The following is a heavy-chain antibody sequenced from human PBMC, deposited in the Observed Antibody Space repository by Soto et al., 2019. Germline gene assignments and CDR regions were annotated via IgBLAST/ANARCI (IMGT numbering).Heavy chain of an antibody. CDR2: ISSSSSYI. CDR3: ARGSQSGSLLYYSDY. V-gene: IGHV3-21*01. CDR1: GFTCSGYT. D-gene: IGHD1-26*01. Sequence: GGSLRLSCAASGFTCSGYTMNWVRQAPGRGLEWVSSISSSSSYIYYADSVKGRFTISRDNAKNSLYLQMSSLRVEDTAVYYCARGSQSGSLLYYSDYWGQGTLVTVSS. J-gene: IGHJ4*02.